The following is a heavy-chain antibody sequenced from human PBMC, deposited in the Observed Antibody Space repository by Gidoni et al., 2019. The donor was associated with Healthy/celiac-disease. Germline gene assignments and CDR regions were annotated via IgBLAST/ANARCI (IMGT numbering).Heavy chain of an antibody. D-gene: IGHD3-10*01. CDR1: GGSISSYY. CDR3: PGRYFAHSILKLSSVTAADTAVYYCASTYDYSNYYFDY. CDR2: IYYSGST. V-gene: IGHV4-59*01. Sequence: QVQLQESGPGLVKPSATLSLTCTVSGGSISSYYWSWIRQPPGKGLESIGYIYYSGSTNHNPSLKSRVTISVDTSKNQPLSPEKYVTSAPMPEPQAPGRYFAHSILKLSSVTAADTAVYYCASTYDYSNYYFDYWGQGTLVTVSS. J-gene: IGHJ4*02.